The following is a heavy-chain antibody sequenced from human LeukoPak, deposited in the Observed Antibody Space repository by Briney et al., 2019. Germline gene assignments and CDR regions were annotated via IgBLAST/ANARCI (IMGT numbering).Heavy chain of an antibody. V-gene: IGHV1-2*02. J-gene: IGHJ4*02. CDR1: GYTFTGYY. Sequence: GASVKVSCKASGYTFTGYYMHWVRQAPGQGLEWMGWINPNSGGTNYAQKSQGRVTMTRDTSISTAYMELSRLRSDDTAVYYCARDAEYYGSGTASPADYWGQGTLVTVSS. D-gene: IGHD3-10*01. CDR2: INPNSGGT. CDR3: ARDAEYYGSGTASPADY.